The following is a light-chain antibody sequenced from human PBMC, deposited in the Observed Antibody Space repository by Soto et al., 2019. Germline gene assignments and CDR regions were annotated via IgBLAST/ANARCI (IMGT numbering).Light chain of an antibody. Sequence: IQLTQSPASLSASVGDRVTITCRASRAIASYFAWYQQKPGKAPKLLIYAASTLQGGVPSRFSGSGSGADFTLTISSLQPDDFATYYCQQLDSYPITFGQGTRLEI. V-gene: IGKV1-9*01. CDR1: RAIASY. J-gene: IGKJ5*01. CDR2: AAS. CDR3: QQLDSYPIT.